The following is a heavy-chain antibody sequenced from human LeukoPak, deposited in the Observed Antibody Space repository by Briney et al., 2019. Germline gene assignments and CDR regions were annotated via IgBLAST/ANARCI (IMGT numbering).Heavy chain of an antibody. Sequence: PSETLSPTCTVSAPIRSYYWSWIGQPPGKGLEWIGYIYTSGSTNYNPSLKSRVTISVDTSKNQFSLDLRSETAADTAVYYCARQKCTSTSCLTKNAFDIWGQETMVTVSS. D-gene: IGHD2-2*01. V-gene: IGHV4-4*09. CDR2: IYTSGST. CDR3: ARQKCTSTSCLTKNAFDI. J-gene: IGHJ3*02. CDR1: APIRSYY.